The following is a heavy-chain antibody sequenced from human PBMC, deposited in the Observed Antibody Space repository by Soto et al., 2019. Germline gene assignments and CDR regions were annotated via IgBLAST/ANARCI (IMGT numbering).Heavy chain of an antibody. D-gene: IGHD3-10*01. CDR2: VHYYGST. Sequence: SETLSLTCTVSGDSISSTNYYWGWIRQPPGKGLEWIGIVHYYGSTYYNPSLKSRLTISVDTSQVSLKLTSVTAADTALYYCARLPHHMARQCYFAFWGPGTLVTVSS. J-gene: IGHJ4*02. V-gene: IGHV4-39*01. CDR1: GDSISSTNYY. CDR3: ARLPHHMARQCYFAF.